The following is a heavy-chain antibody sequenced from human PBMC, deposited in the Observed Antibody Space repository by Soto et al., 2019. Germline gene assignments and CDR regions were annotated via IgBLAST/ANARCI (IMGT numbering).Heavy chain of an antibody. CDR3: VRDLDGSGSYYTAY. CDR1: GYSFINYG. Sequence: QVQLVQSGVEVKKPGASVKVSCKASGYSFINYGITWVRQAPGQGLEWMGWISVYNGNTNYAQKLQGRVTLTTDTSTSAAYMELRSLRSDDTAVYYCVRDLDGSGSYYTAYWGLGTLVTVSS. V-gene: IGHV1-18*01. J-gene: IGHJ4*02. CDR2: ISVYNGNT. D-gene: IGHD3-10*01.